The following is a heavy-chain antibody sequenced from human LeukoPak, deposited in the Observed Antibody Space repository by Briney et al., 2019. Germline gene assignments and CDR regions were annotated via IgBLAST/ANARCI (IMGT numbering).Heavy chain of an antibody. CDR1: GFTFSSYS. CDR2: LSYDGTTK. J-gene: IGHJ4*02. V-gene: IGHV3-30*03. Sequence: GGSLRLSCAASGFTFSSYSMNWVRQAPGKGLEWVALLSYDGTTKYYADSVKGRFILSRDNSRDPLYLQMNSLRPEDTAIYYCARASRYSGSTSCLDYWGQGTLVTVSS. CDR3: ARASRYSGSTSCLDY. D-gene: IGHD2-2*01.